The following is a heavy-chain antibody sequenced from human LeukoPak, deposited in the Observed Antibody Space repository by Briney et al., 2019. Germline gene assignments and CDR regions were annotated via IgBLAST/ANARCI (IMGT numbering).Heavy chain of an antibody. V-gene: IGHV1-69*05. D-gene: IGHD5-18*01. CDR2: IIPIFGTA. CDR3: AREGGYSYGYSSDAFDI. J-gene: IGHJ3*02. CDR1: GGTFSSYA. Sequence: ASVKVSCKASGGTFSSYAISWVRQAPGQGLEWMGGIIPIFGTANYAQKFQGRVTITTDESTSTTYMELSSLRSEDTAVYYCAREGGYSYGYSSDAFDIWGQGTMVTVSS.